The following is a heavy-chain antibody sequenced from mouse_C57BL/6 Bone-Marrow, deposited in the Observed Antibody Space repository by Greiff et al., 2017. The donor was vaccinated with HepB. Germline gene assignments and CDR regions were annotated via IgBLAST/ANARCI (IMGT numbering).Heavy chain of an antibody. CDR2: INPYNGGT. D-gene: IGHD1-1*01. V-gene: IGHV1-19*01. CDR1: GYTFTDYY. J-gene: IGHJ3*01. CDR3: ARLVLRGAWFAY. Sequence: EVQLVESGPVLVKPGASVKMSCKASGYTFTDYYMNWVKQSHGKSLEWIGVINPYNGGTSYNQKLKGKATLTVDKSSSTAYMELNSLTSEDSAVYYCARLVLRGAWFAYWGQGTLVTVSA.